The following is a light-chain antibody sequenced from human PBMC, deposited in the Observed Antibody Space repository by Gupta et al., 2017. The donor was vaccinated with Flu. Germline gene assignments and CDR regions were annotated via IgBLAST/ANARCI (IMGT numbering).Light chain of an antibody. V-gene: IGLV3-21*03. CDR3: QVQDRSSDNVV. CDR2: DDS. J-gene: IGLJ2*01. CDR1: YVGSKD. Sequence: GKKCTSTGVCNYVGSKDVLGYQQKTGQAPLLLVYDDSDRRSAVPERFSGANSGTTATVTITRVEAGDEADYYCQVQDRSSDNVVFGGGTKLTVL.